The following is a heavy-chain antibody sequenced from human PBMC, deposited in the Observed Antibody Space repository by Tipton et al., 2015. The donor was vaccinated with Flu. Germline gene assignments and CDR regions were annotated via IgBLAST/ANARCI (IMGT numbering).Heavy chain of an antibody. J-gene: IGHJ4*02. CDR3: ARSARYYYDSSDY. CDR2: IYYGGNT. Sequence: GLVKPSETLSLICSVSGGSISSISYYWGWFRQPPGKGLEWIGTIYYGGNTYYNPSLKSRVTISEDTSKNQFSLKLNSVTAADTAIYYCARSARYYYDSSDYWGQGTLVTVSS. CDR1: GGSISSISYY. D-gene: IGHD3-22*01. V-gene: IGHV4-39*01.